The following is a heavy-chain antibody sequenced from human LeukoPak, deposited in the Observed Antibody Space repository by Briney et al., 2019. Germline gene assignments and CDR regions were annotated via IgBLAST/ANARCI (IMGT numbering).Heavy chain of an antibody. CDR1: GGSISSYY. V-gene: IGHV4-4*07. CDR2: IYTSGST. Sequence: SETLSLTCTVSGGSISSYYWSWIRQPAGEGLEWIGRIYTSGSTNYNPSLKSRVTLSLDTSKSQFALKMTSVTAADTAVYYCARDEHGDFQGFDYWGQGTRVTVSS. J-gene: IGHJ4*02. D-gene: IGHD4-17*01. CDR3: ARDEHGDFQGFDY.